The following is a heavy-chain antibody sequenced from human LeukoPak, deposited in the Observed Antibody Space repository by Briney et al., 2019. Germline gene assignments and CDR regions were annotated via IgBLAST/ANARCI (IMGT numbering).Heavy chain of an antibody. Sequence: GGSLRLSCAASGFTFSSYAMSWVRQAPGKGLEWVSAIRGSGGSTYYADSVKGRFTISRDNSKNTLYLQMNSLRAEDTAVYYCAKASVITFAGLTPYCFDYWGQGALVTVSS. D-gene: IGHD3-16*01. CDR1: GFTFSSYA. CDR2: IRGSGGST. J-gene: IGHJ4*02. CDR3: AKASVITFAGLTPYCFDY. V-gene: IGHV3-23*01.